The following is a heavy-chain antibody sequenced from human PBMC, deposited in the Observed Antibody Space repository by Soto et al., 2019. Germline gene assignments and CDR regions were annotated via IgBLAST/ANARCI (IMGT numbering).Heavy chain of an antibody. CDR3: VKGPYYYDSSGSSSNAFDI. D-gene: IGHD3-22*01. CDR2: ISDNGDST. J-gene: IGHJ3*02. V-gene: IGHV3-64D*08. CDR1: GFIFSSYT. Sequence: PGGSLRLSCSASGFIFSSYTMHWVRQAPGKGLEYVSGISDNGDSTYSADSVKGRFTISRDNSKNTLYLQMSSLRPADTAFYYCVKGPYYYDSSGSSSNAFDIWGQGTMVTVS.